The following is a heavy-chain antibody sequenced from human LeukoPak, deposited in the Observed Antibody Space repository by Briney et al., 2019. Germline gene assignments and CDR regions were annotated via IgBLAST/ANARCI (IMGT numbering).Heavy chain of an antibody. V-gene: IGHV3-21*04. Sequence: GGSLRLSCAASGFTFSSYSMNWVRQAPGKGLEWVSSISSSSSYIYYADSVKGRFTISRDNAKNSLYLQMNSLRAEDTAVYYCARDGGDSSSWYGRYWGQGTLVTVSS. CDR3: ARDGGDSSSWYGRY. J-gene: IGHJ4*02. D-gene: IGHD6-13*01. CDR2: ISSSSSYI. CDR1: GFTFSSYS.